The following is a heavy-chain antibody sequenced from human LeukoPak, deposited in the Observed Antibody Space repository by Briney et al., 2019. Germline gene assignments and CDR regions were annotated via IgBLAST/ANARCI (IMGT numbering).Heavy chain of an antibody. J-gene: IGHJ4*02. CDR2: ISSSSSTI. CDR1: GFTFSSYS. D-gene: IGHD5-18*01. Sequence: SGGSLRLSCAASGFTFSSYSTNWVRQAPGKGLEWVSYISSSSSTIYYADSVKGRFTISRDNAKNSLYLQVNSLRAEDTAVYYCARHTAMAVLDYWGQGTLVTVSS. CDR3: ARHTAMAVLDY. V-gene: IGHV3-48*01.